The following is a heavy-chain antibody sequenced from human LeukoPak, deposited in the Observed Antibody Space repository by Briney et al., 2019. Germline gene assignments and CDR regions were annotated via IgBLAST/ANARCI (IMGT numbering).Heavy chain of an antibody. CDR3: AKGRYSGSYYNWFDP. V-gene: IGHV3-23*01. CDR1: GFIFSRYA. Sequence: GGSMSLACAAFGFIFSRYAMSWVRQAPGQGLEWFSAISGSGGSTYYADSVKGRFTISRDTSKNTLYLQMISLRAEDTAVYYCAKGRYSGSYYNWFDPWGQGTLVTVSS. J-gene: IGHJ5*02. CDR2: ISGSGGST. D-gene: IGHD1-26*01.